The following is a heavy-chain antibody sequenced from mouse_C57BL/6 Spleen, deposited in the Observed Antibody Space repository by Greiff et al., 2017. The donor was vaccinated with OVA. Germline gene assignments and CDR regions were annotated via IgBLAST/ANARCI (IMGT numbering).Heavy chain of an antibody. J-gene: IGHJ4*01. Sequence: VQLQQPGAELVKPGASVKLSCKASGYTFTSYWMQWVKQRPGQGLEWIGEIDPSDSYTNYNQKFKGKATLTVDTSSSTAYMQLSSLTSEDSAVYYCARWGTTVVARDYYAMDYWGQGTSVTVSS. CDR3: ARWGTTVVARDYYAMDY. D-gene: IGHD1-1*01. CDR2: IDPSDSYT. V-gene: IGHV1-50*01. CDR1: GYTFTSYW.